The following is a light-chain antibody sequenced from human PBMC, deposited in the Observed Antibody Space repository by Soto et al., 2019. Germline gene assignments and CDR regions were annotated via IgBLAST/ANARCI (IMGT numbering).Light chain of an antibody. J-gene: IGLJ3*02. Sequence: QLVLTQFPSASASLGASVKLTCTLSSGHSSYAIAWHQQQPEKGPRYLMKLTSDGSHSKGDGIPDRFSGSSSGAERYLTISSLQSEDQADYYCQTWGTGMVFGGGTKRTVL. V-gene: IGLV4-69*01. CDR2: LTSDGSH. CDR1: SGHSSYA. CDR3: QTWGTGMV.